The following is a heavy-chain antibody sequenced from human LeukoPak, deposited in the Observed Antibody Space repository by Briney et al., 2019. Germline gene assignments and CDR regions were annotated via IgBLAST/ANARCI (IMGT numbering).Heavy chain of an antibody. CDR3: ARRQMDRGFDY. D-gene: IGHD2-8*01. J-gene: IGHJ4*02. CDR1: GGSISSSSYY. Sequence: SETLSLTCTVCGGSISSSSYYWGWIRQPRGRGVEWIESIYYSGSTYYNPSLKSRVTISVDTSKNQFSLKLSSVTAADTAVYYCARRQMDRGFDYWGQGTLVTVSS. V-gene: IGHV4-39*01. CDR2: IYYSGST.